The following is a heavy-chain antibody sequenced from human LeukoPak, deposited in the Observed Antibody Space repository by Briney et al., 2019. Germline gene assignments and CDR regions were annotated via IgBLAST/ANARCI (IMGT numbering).Heavy chain of an antibody. V-gene: IGHV3-21*01. CDR3: ATSTFIAASYYFDY. J-gene: IGHJ4*02. CDR1: GFTFSSYS. CDR2: ISSSSSYI. Sequence: GESLRLSCAASGFTFSSYSMNWVRQAPGKGLEWVSSISSSSSYIYYADSVKGRFTTSRDNAKNSLYLQMNSLRAEDTAVYYCATSTFIAASYYFDYWGQGTLVTVSS. D-gene: IGHD6-6*01.